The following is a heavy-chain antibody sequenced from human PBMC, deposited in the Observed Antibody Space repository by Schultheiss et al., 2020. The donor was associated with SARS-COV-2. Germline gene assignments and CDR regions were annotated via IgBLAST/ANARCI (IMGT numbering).Heavy chain of an antibody. Sequence: GGSLRLSCAASGFTFSSYGMHWVRQAPGKGLEWVANIKQDGTVKHYVDSVRGRFIVSRDNTRNSLDLQMNSLRVDDTAVYYCVKEGEEMGTSWGQGTLVTVSS. CDR1: GFTFSSYG. J-gene: IGHJ4*02. D-gene: IGHD5-24*01. V-gene: IGHV3-7*03. CDR3: VKEGEEMGTS. CDR2: IKQDGTVK.